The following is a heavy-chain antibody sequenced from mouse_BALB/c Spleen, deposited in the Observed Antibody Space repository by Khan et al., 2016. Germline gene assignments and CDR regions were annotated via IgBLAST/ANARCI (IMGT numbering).Heavy chain of an antibody. CDR1: GFDFSRYW. CDR3: ASAGYYGSLAY. J-gene: IGHJ3*01. Sequence: EVELVESGGGLVQPGGSLKLSCAASGFDFSRYWMSWVRQAPGKGLEWIGEINPDSSTINYTPSLKDKFIISRDNAKNTLYLQMSKVRSEDTAVSYCASAGYYGSLAYWGQGTLVTVSA. CDR2: INPDSSTI. D-gene: IGHD1-1*01. V-gene: IGHV4-1*02.